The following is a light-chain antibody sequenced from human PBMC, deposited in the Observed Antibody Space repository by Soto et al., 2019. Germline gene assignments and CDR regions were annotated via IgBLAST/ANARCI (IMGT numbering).Light chain of an antibody. J-gene: IGKJ1*01. CDR2: DAS. V-gene: IGKV1-5*01. CDR1: QTVSSW. CDR3: QQYSVYWT. Sequence: IQMTRFPSSLSASVGDRVTVTCRASQTVSSWLAWYQQKPGRAPKLLIYDASSWAGGVPSRFTGSGSGTEFTVTINSLQPDDFATYYCQQYSVYWTFGQGTKVDIK.